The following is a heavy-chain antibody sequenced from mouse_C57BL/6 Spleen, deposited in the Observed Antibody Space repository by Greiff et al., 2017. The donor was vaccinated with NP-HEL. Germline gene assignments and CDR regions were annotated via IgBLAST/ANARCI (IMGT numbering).Heavy chain of an antibody. Sequence: VQLQQPGAELVKPGSSVQLSCKASGYTFTSYWMHWVKQRPGRGLEWIGRIDPYSGGTKYNEKFKGKATLTVDKSSSTAYMQLSSLTSENSAVYYCARGDYYGSSPRYFDVWGTGTTVTVSS. CDR2: IDPYSGGT. D-gene: IGHD1-1*01. V-gene: IGHV1-72*01. CDR3: ARGDYYGSSPRYFDV. CDR1: GYTFTSYW. J-gene: IGHJ1*03.